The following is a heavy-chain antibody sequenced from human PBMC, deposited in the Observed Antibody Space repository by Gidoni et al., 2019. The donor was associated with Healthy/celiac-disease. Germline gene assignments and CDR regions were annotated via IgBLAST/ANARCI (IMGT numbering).Heavy chain of an antibody. J-gene: IGHJ3*02. CDR3: ARVTGSSGADAFDI. CDR2: IYSGGST. Sequence: EVQLVESGGGLIQPGGSLRLSWAASVFTVSSNYMRLVRQAPGKGLEWVSVIYSGGSTYYADSVKGRFTISRDNSKNTLYLQMNSLRAEDTAVYYCARVTGSSGADAFDIWGQGTMVTVSS. CDR1: VFTVSSNY. V-gene: IGHV3-53*01. D-gene: IGHD2-15*01.